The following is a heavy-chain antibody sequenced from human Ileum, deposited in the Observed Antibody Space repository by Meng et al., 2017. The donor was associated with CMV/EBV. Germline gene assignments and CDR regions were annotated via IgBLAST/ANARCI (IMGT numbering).Heavy chain of an antibody. D-gene: IGHD6-13*01. Sequence: ASGFTFSNAWMSWVRQTPGKGLEWIGRIISKSDGGTTEYAAPVKDRFTISRDDSKNTLYLQINSLKTDDTAVYYCTTDWTAAPFVDYWGQGTLVTVSS. CDR3: TTDWTAAPFVDY. CDR1: GFTFSNAW. CDR2: IISKSDGGTT. V-gene: IGHV3-15*01. J-gene: IGHJ4*02.